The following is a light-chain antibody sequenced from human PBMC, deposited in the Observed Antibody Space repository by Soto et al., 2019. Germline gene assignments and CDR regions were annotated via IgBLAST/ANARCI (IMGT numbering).Light chain of an antibody. J-gene: IGLJ2*01. CDR2: RNN. CDR1: NSNIGLNY. V-gene: IGLV1-47*01. Sequence: QAVLTQPPSASGTPGQRVTISCPVSNSNIGLNYVYWYQHLPGTAPKLLIYRNNQRPSGVPDRFSGSKAGTSASLAISGLRSEDEADYYCATWDDSLSGPGVFGGGTKVTVL. CDR3: ATWDDSLSGPGV.